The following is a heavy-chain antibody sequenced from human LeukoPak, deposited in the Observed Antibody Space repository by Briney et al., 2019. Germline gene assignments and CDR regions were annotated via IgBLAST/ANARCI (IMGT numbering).Heavy chain of an antibody. CDR2: IYSGGST. V-gene: IGHV3-66*01. J-gene: IGHJ3*02. Sequence: SGGSLRLSCAASGFTVSSNFLSWVRQAPGKGLEWVSVIYSGGSTYYTDSAKGRFTISRDISKNTLYLQMNSLRAEDTAVYYCAREILPSYAFDIWGQGTLVTVSS. CDR3: AREILPSYAFDI. CDR1: GFTVSSNF. D-gene: IGHD2/OR15-2a*01.